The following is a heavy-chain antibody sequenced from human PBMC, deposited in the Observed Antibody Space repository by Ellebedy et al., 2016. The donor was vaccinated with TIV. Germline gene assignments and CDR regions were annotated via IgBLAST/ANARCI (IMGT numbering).Heavy chain of an antibody. V-gene: IGHV4-34*01. CDR1: GGSFSGYY. CDR2: INHSGST. CDR3: ARRVVIRGDAFDI. Sequence: MPSETLSLTCAVYGGSFSGYYWSWIRQPPGKGLEWIREINHSGSTNYNPSLKSRVTISVDTSKNQFSLKLSSVTAADTAVYYCARRVVIRGDAFDIWGQGTMVTVSS. J-gene: IGHJ3*02. D-gene: IGHD3-22*01.